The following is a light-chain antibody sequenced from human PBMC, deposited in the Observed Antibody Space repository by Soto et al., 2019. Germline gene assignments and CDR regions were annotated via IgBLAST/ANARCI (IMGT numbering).Light chain of an antibody. V-gene: IGLV2-14*01. Sequence: QCVLTRPASGTGCPGPSIAISCTGTNDDIGSYNRVSWYQQHPGKAPKLIIYEVTDRPSGVSNRFSGSKSGNTASLTISGLQAEDGVVYDSTSTEINTPSVCVFGTG. CDR2: EVT. CDR3: TSTEINTPSVCV. J-gene: IGLJ1*01. CDR1: NDDIGSYNR.